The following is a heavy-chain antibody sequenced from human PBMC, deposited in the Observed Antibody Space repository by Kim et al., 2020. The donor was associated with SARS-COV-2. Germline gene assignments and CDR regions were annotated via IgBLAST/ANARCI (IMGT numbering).Heavy chain of an antibody. CDR2: ITPSGDQT. Sequence: GGSLRLSCAGSGFSFSTYVMIWVRQAPGRGLEWVSGITPSGDQTYYSDSVKGRFTISRDNSKNTLSLQMNDLGAQDTAVYYCAKGHDWVGVDWGKGTLVT. CDR3: AKGHDWVGVD. D-gene: IGHD3-9*01. CDR1: GFSFSTYV. V-gene: IGHV3-23*01. J-gene: IGHJ4*02.